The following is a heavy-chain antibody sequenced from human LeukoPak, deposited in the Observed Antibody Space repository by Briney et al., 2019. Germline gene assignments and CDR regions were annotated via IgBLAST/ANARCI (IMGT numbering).Heavy chain of an antibody. J-gene: IGHJ5*02. D-gene: IGHD3-10*01. Sequence: ASVKVSCKASGYTFTGYYMHWVRQAPGQGLGWMGWINPNSGGTNYAQKFQGRVTMTRDTSISTAYMELSRLRSDDTAVYYCARDLPYYYGSGSYYNVILTNRFDPWGQGTLVTVSS. CDR2: INPNSGGT. V-gene: IGHV1-2*02. CDR1: GYTFTGYY. CDR3: ARDLPYYYGSGSYYNVILTNRFDP.